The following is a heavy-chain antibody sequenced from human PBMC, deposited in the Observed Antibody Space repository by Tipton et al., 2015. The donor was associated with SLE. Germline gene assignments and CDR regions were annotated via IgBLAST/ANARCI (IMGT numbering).Heavy chain of an antibody. J-gene: IGHJ4*02. CDR2: INPSGGTT. V-gene: IGHV1-46*01. Sequence: QLVQSGAEVRKPGASVRVSCKASGYTFTTYYIQWVRQAPGQGLEWMGMINPSGGTTTYAQELQGRVIMTRDTSTSTVFMELSNLRSEDTAVYYCARSHPVVAAEMLDYWGQGTLVSVSS. CDR1: GYTFTTYY. CDR3: ARSHPVVAAEMLDY. D-gene: IGHD2-15*01.